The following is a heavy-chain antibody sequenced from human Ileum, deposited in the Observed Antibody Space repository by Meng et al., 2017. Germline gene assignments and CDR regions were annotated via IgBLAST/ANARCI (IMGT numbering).Heavy chain of an antibody. V-gene: IGHV3-48*03. Sequence: GGSLRLSCTASGFTFSNYEINWVLQALGKGLEWISHIDSDSATYYADSVRGRFTISRDNAKNSVFLQMNSLRVEDTAVYYCAREVKGIPGWFDPWGQGTLVTVSS. CDR2: IDSDSAT. CDR1: GFTFSNYE. CDR3: AREVKGIPGWFDP. J-gene: IGHJ5*02. D-gene: IGHD2-21*01.